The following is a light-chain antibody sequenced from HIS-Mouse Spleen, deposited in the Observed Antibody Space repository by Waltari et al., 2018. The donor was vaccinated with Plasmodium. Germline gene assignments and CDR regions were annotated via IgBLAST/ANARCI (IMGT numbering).Light chain of an antibody. CDR2: GAS. V-gene: IGKV3-15*01. J-gene: IGKJ3*01. CDR3: QQYNNWSFT. Sequence: ELVMTQSPATLSVSPGERATLSCRASQSVSSNLAWYQQKPGQAHRLLIYGASTRATGIPARLSGSGSGKECTLTISSLQSEDFAVYHCQQYNNWSFTCGPGTKVDIK. CDR1: QSVSSN.